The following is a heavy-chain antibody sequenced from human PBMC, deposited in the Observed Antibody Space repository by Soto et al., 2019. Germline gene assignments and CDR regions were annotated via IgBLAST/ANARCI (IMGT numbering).Heavy chain of an antibody. CDR2: INHSGST. CDR1: GGSFSGYY. D-gene: IGHD6-6*01. CDR3: ARGPPAARPAAYYYYGMDV. V-gene: IGHV4-34*01. Sequence: SETLSLTCAVYGGSFSGYYWSWIRQPPGKGLEWIGEINHSGSTNYNPSLKSRVTISVDTSKNQFSLKLSSVTAAGTAVYYCARGPPAARPAAYYYYGMDVWGQGTTVTVSS. J-gene: IGHJ6*02.